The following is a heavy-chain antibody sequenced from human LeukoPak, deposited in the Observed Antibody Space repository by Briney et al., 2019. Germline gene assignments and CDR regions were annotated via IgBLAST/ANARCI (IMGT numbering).Heavy chain of an antibody. CDR1: GFTFSDYY. J-gene: IGHJ6*03. D-gene: IGHD6-6*01. Sequence: PVGSLRLSCAASGFTFSDYYMSWIRQAPGKGLEWGSYISSSGSTIYYADSVKGRFTISRDNSKNSLYLQMNSLRTEDSALYYCAKDDVIAASYYYYYMDVWGKGTTVTVSS. CDR2: ISSSGSTI. CDR3: AKDDVIAASYYYYYMDV. V-gene: IGHV3-11*01.